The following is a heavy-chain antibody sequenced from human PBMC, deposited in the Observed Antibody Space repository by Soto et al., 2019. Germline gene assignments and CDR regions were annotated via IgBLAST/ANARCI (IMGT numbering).Heavy chain of an antibody. CDR1: GGSISSGGYY. CDR2: IYYSGST. Sequence: QVQLQESGPGLVKPSQTLSLTCTVSGGSISSGGYYCRWLRQHPGQGLEWIGYIYYSGSTYYTPALESRVTISVDTSKNQFSMKLSSVTAADTAVYYCARILVLYDAFDIWGQGTMVTVSS. J-gene: IGHJ3*02. D-gene: IGHD2-8*02. CDR3: ARILVLYDAFDI. V-gene: IGHV4-31*03.